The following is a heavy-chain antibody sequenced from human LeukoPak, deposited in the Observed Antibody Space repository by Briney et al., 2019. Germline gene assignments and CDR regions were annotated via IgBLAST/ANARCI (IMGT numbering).Heavy chain of an antibody. D-gene: IGHD3/OR15-3a*01. CDR2: IIPIFGTA. CDR3: AMDCDYFDY. J-gene: IGHJ4*02. CDR1: GGTFSSYA. Sequence: AASVKVSCKASGGTFSSYAISWVRQAPGQGLEWMGRIIPIFGTANYVQKFQGRVAITTVESTSTAYMELSSLRSEDTAVYYCAMDCDYFDYWGQGTLVTVSS. V-gene: IGHV1-69*05.